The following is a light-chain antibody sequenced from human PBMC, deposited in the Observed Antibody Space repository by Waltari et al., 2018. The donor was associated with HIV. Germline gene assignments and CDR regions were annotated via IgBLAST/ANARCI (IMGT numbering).Light chain of an antibody. Sequence: DIVMTQSPLSLPVTPGEAAYISCRSSPSLLHNNGKKSLDWYVQKPGQSPQLLIYLASNLASGVPDRFSGSGSGTDFTLKIGRVEAEDVGIYYCMQALQTPRTFGQGTKLEIK. J-gene: IGKJ2*01. CDR1: PSLLHNNGKKS. CDR2: LAS. V-gene: IGKV2-28*01. CDR3: MQALQTPRT.